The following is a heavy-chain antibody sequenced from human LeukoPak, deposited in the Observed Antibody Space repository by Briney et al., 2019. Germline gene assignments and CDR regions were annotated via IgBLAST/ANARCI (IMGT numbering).Heavy chain of an antibody. D-gene: IGHD3-9*01. CDR3: ARTYDIFDY. CDR1: GGSISSGGYY. V-gene: IGHV4-30-2*02. CDR2: IYHSGST. J-gene: IGHJ4*02. Sequence: KSSETLSLTCTVSGGSISSGGYYWSWIRQPPGKGLEWIGYIYHSGSTYYNPSLKSRVTISVDRSKNQFSLKLSSVTAADTAVYYCARTYDIFDYWGQGTLVTVSS.